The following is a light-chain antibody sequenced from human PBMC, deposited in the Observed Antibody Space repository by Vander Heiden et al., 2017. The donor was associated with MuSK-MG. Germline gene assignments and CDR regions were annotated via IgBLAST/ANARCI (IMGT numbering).Light chain of an antibody. J-gene: IGKJ4*01. CDR1: HSISTY. Sequence: DIQMTQSPSTLSASVGDRVTITCRASHSISTYLAWYQQKPGKAPKLLIYTASSLQSGVPSRFSGSGFGTEFTLAISSRQPDDFATYYCQQYDSYSPLTFGGGTKVEIK. CDR3: QQYDSYSPLT. V-gene: IGKV1-5*03. CDR2: TAS.